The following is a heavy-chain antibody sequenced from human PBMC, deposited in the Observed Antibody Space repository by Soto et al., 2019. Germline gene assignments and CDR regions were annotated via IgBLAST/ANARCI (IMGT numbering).Heavy chain of an antibody. V-gene: IGHV1-18*01. J-gene: IGHJ4*01. CDR2: ISANDGGT. CDR1: DSDFVTSV. D-gene: IGHD3-16*01. CDR3: AGGGGLYLRPLET. Sequence: ALLEQSGPEVKKPGDSVRISCWLYDSDFVTSVITWLRQAPGQGLEGMGWISANDGGTLSAMKFTERLVMSTDPMRNMAYLQLWDVTSDDSAVYLCAGGGGLYLRPLETWGRGTPVTVSS.